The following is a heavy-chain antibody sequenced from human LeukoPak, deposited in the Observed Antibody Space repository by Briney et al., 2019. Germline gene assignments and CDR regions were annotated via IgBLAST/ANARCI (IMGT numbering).Heavy chain of an antibody. Sequence: GASVKVSCKASGYTFTGYYMHWVRQAPGQGLEWMGRINPNSGGTNYAQKFQGRVTMTRDTSITTAYMELSRLRSDDTAVYYCARGDYGDSNNPHFDLWGRGTLVTVPS. CDR1: GYTFTGYY. CDR3: ARGDYGDSNNPHFDL. D-gene: IGHD4-17*01. V-gene: IGHV1-2*06. CDR2: INPNSGGT. J-gene: IGHJ2*01.